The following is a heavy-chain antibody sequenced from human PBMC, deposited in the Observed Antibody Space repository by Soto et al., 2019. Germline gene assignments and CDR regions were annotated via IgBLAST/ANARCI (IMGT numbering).Heavy chain of an antibody. J-gene: IGHJ6*02. CDR2: ISYDGSNK. CDR3: AKDLYYYDSSGYTGPYYYYGMDV. Sequence: SLRLSCXASGFTFSSYGMHWVRQAPGKGLEWVAVISYDGSNKYYADSVKGRFTISRDNSKNTLYLQMNSLRAEDTAVYYCAKDLYYYDSSGYTGPYYYYGMDVWGQGTTVTVSS. D-gene: IGHD3-22*01. V-gene: IGHV3-30*18. CDR1: GFTFSSYG.